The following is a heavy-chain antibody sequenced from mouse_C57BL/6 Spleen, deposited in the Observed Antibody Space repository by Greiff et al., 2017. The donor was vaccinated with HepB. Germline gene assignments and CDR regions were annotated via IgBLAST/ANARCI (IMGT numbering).Heavy chain of an antibody. D-gene: IGHD1-1*01. J-gene: IGHJ1*03. Sequence: EVMLVESEGGLVQPGSSMKLSCTASGFTFSDYYMAWVRQVPEKGLEWVANINYDGSSTYYLDSLKSRFIISRDNAKNILYLQMSSLKSEDTATYYCARDRGYGSRFWYFDVWGTGTTVTVSS. V-gene: IGHV5-16*01. CDR2: INYDGSST. CDR1: GFTFSDYY. CDR3: ARDRGYGSRFWYFDV.